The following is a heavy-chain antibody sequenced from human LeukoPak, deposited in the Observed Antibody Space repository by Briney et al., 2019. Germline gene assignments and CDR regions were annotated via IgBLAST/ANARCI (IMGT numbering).Heavy chain of an antibody. D-gene: IGHD5-12*01. J-gene: IGHJ4*02. CDR2: IYHSETT. CDR3: ATLRGWFDY. CDR1: GASISSSNW. Sequence: SETLSLTCAVSGASISSSNWWSWVRQPPGKGLEWIGEIYHSETTNYNPSLKSRVTISVDKSKNQFSLKLSSVTAADTAVYYCATLRGWFDYWGQGTLVTVSS. V-gene: IGHV4-4*02.